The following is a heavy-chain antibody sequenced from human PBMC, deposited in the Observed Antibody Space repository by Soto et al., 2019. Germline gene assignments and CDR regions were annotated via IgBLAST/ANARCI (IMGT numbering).Heavy chain of an antibody. Sequence: TVSGGSISSGGYYWSWIRQHPGKGLEWIGYIYYSGSTYYNPSLKSRVTISVDTSKNQFSLKLSSVTAADTAVYYCARAKASGFGYGMDVWGEGTPVTVYS. CDR3: ARAKASGFGYGMDV. CDR1: GGSISSGGYY. V-gene: IGHV4-31*03. D-gene: IGHD3-16*01. J-gene: IGHJ6*04. CDR2: IYYSGST.